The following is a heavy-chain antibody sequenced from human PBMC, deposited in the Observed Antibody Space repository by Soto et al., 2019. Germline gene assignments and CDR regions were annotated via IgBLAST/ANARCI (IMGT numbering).Heavy chain of an antibody. D-gene: IGHD2-21*02. CDR2: IRSKAYGGTT. CDR1: GFTFGDYA. V-gene: IGHV3-49*04. CDR3: TRDGGLCGGDCYVFDY. J-gene: IGHJ4*02. Sequence: GGSLRLSCTASGFTFGDYAMSWVRQAPGKGLEWVGLIRSKAYGGTTEYAASVKGRLTISRDDSKSIAYLQMNSLKTEDTAVYYCTRDGGLCGGDCYVFDYWGQGTLVTVSS.